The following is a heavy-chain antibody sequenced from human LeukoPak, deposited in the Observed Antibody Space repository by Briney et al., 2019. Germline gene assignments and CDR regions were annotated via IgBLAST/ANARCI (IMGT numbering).Heavy chain of an antibody. Sequence: GGSLRLSCAASGFTFSSYSMNWVRQAPGKGLEWVSSISSSSYIYYADSVKGRFTISRDNAKNSLYLQMNSLRAEDTAVYYCAKDSRTSGNFDYWGQGTLVTVSS. J-gene: IGHJ4*02. V-gene: IGHV3-21*01. CDR3: AKDSRTSGNFDY. CDR1: GFTFSSYS. D-gene: IGHD2-2*01. CDR2: ISSSSYI.